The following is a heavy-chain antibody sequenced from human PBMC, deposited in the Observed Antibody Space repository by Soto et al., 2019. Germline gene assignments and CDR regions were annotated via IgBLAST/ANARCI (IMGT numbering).Heavy chain of an antibody. D-gene: IGHD6-25*01. V-gene: IGHV3-30*18. CDR3: AKDRRPFYYYGRGV. Sequence: QVQLVESGGGVVQPGRSLRLSCAASGFTFSSYAMHWVRQAPGKGLEWVAVISYDGSNKYYADSVKGRFTIYRDNSKNTLYLQRNSLRAEDTAVYYCAKDRRPFYYYGRGVWGQGTTVTVSS. CDR2: ISYDGSNK. J-gene: IGHJ6*02. CDR1: GFTFSSYA.